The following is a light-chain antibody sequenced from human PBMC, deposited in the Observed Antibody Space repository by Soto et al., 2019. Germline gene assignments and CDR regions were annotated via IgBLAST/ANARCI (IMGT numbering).Light chain of an antibody. CDR3: QQYNNWGT. CDR1: QSVSSN. CDR2: GAS. J-gene: IGKJ2*01. V-gene: IGKV3-15*01. Sequence: EIVMTQSPATLTVSPGERATLSCRASQSVSSNLAWYQQKPGQAPRLLIYGASTRATGIPARFSGSGSGTEFTLIISSLQSQDFAVYYCQQYNNWGTFGQGTTLEI.